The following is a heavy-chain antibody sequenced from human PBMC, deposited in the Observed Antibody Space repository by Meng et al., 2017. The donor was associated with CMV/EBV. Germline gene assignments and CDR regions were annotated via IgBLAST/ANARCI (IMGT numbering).Heavy chain of an antibody. CDR3: AKRTSYYDNSGYRIDY. V-gene: IGHV3-23*01. CDR2: ISGRGDDT. J-gene: IGHJ4*02. D-gene: IGHD3-22*01. CDR1: FTFSTYA. Sequence: FTFSTYAMTWVRQAPGKGLEWVSAISGRGDDTYYADSVKGRFTISRDNSKNSLHLQMNSLRAEDTAVYYCAKRTSYYDNSGYRIDYWGPGTLVTVSS.